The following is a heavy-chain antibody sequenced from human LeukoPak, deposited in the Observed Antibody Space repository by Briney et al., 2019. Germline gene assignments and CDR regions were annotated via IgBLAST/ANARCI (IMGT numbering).Heavy chain of an antibody. Sequence: SETLSLTCTVSGGSISSDYWNWIRQPPGKGLEWIGNIYYSGSTNYNPSLKSRVTISVDTSKNQFSLKLNSMTAADTAVYYCARGKRDGYNFSAYYYYYYMDVWGKGTTVTISS. J-gene: IGHJ6*03. CDR2: IYYSGST. CDR1: GGSISSDY. CDR3: ARGKRDGYNFSAYYYYYYMDV. V-gene: IGHV4-59*01. D-gene: IGHD5-24*01.